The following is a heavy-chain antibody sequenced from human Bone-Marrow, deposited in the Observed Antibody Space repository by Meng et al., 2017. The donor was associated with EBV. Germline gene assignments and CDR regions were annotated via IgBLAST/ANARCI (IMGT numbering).Heavy chain of an antibody. CDR3: ASESGRGFTPDY. Sequence: QVLVVQSGAEVKKPGSWVKVSCRTSGGPFRSDAVSWVRQAPGQGLEWMGGLIPMSDAPHYAQKFQGRVTITADESTSTHYMDLSGLRSDDTALYYCASESGRGFTPDYWGQGTLVTVSS. CDR1: GGPFRSDA. CDR2: LIPMSDAP. J-gene: IGHJ4*02. D-gene: IGHD3-10*01. V-gene: IGHV1-69*01.